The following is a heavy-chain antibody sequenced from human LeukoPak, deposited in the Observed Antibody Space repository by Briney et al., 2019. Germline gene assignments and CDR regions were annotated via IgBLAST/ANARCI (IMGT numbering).Heavy chain of an antibody. Sequence: GGSLRLSCAASGFTFSSYEMNWVRQAPGKGLEWVSYISSSGSTIYYADSVKGRFTISRDNSKNTLYLQMNSLRAEDTAVYYCASAYGSGSYYRLDYWGQGTLVTVSS. V-gene: IGHV3-48*03. CDR1: GFTFSSYE. CDR3: ASAYGSGSYYRLDY. D-gene: IGHD3-10*01. J-gene: IGHJ4*02. CDR2: ISSSGSTI.